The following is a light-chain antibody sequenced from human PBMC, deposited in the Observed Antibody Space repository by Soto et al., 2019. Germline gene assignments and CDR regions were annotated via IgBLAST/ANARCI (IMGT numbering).Light chain of an antibody. V-gene: IGLV1-51*01. Sequence: QSVLTQPPSVSAGPGQKVTISCSGRSSNIGNNYVFWYQQLPGTAPKLLIYDNDKRPSGIPDRFSGSKSGTSATLGITGLQTGDEADYYCATWDRSLSVGVFGGGTQLTVL. CDR2: DND. CDR3: ATWDRSLSVGV. CDR1: SSNIGNNY. J-gene: IGLJ2*01.